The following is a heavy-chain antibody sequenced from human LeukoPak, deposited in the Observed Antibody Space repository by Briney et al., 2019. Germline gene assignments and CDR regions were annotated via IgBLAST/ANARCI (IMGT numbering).Heavy chain of an antibody. V-gene: IGHV3-23*01. CDR3: SKDDCVNGICYFAN. CDR2: ISGSNT. J-gene: IGHJ4*02. D-gene: IGHD2-8*01. Sequence: PGGSLRLSCIASGFTFSNNAMNWVRQAPGKGQEWVSGISGSNTYYADSVKGRFTISRDSSKNTMYLQMNNLRAEDTAVYYCSKDDCVNGICYFANWGQGTLVTVSS. CDR1: GFTFSNNA.